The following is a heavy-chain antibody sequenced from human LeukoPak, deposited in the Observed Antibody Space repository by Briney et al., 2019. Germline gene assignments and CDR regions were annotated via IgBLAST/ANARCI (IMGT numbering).Heavy chain of an antibody. CDR1: GYTFTDYY. Sequence: ASVKVSCKASGYTFTDYYMHWVRQAPGQGLEWMGGINPNSGHTNYAQKFQGRVTLTRDTSISTAYLELSSLRSDDTAVDYCAYLEKWNDYWGQGTLVTVSS. D-gene: IGHD1-1*01. CDR3: AYLEKWNDY. CDR2: INPNSGHT. J-gene: IGHJ4*02. V-gene: IGHV1-2*02.